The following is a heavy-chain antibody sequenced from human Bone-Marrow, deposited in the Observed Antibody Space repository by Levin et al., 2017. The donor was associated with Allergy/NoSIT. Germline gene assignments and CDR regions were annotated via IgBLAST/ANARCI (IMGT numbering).Heavy chain of an antibody. Sequence: GGSLRLSCVVSGFTFSSYNINWVRQAPGKGLEWVSYISSSSSTIYYADSVKGRFTISRDNAKNSLYLQMNSLRAEDTAVYYCAIWIAAPKGYYMDVWGKGTTVTVSS. J-gene: IGHJ6*03. V-gene: IGHV3-48*01. CDR2: ISSSSSTI. CDR3: AIWIAAPKGYYMDV. CDR1: GFTFSSYN. D-gene: IGHD6-13*01.